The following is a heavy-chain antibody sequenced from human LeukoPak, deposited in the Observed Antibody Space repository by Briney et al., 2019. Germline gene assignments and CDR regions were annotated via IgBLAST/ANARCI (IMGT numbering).Heavy chain of an antibody. J-gene: IGHJ1*01. CDR1: GGSISSGDYY. D-gene: IGHD5-12*01. CDR3: ARGPWSLRSGPYFQH. Sequence: TSETLSLTCTVSGGSISSGDYYWSWIRQPPGKGLEWIGYIYYSGSTYYNPSLKSRVTISVDTSKNQFSLKLSSVTAADRAVYYCARGPWSLRSGPYFQHWGQGTLVTVSS. V-gene: IGHV4-30-4*08. CDR2: IYYSGST.